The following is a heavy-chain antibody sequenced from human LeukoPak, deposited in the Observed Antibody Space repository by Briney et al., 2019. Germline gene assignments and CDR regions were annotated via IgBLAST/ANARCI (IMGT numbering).Heavy chain of an antibody. CDR2: IYYSGST. V-gene: IGHV4-59*01. J-gene: IGHJ4*02. D-gene: IGHD2-8*02. Sequence: SETLSLTCTVSGGSISSYYWSWIRQPPGKGLEWIGYIYYSGSTNYNPSLKSRVTISVDTSKNQFSLKLSSVTAADTAVYCCASLAPAGGRAYFDYWGQGTLVTVSS. CDR3: ASLAPAGGRAYFDY. CDR1: GGSISSYY.